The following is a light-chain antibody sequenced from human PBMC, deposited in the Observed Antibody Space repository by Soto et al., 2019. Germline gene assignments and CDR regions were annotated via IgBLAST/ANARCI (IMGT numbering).Light chain of an antibody. CDR1: GSDIDRYNY. CDR2: EVT. CDR3: SSYINGNTII. V-gene: IGLV2-8*01. Sequence: QSALTQPPSASGSPGQSVTISCTGNGSDIDRYNYVSWYQQHPGKAPKLMLYEVTKQPSGVPDRFSGSKSGNTASLTVSELQAEDEADYYCSSYINGNTIIFGGGTKLTVL. J-gene: IGLJ2*01.